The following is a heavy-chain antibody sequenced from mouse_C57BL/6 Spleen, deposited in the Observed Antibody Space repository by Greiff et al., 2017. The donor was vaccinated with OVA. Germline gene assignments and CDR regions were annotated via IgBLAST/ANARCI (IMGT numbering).Heavy chain of an antibody. Sequence: EVQRVESEGGLVQPGSSMKLSCTASGFTFSDYYMAWVRQVPEKGLEWVANINYDGSSTYYLDSLKSRFIISRDNAKNILYLQMSSLKSEDTATYYCARDRGYGSSYWTYFDVWGTGTTVTVSS. D-gene: IGHD1-1*01. V-gene: IGHV5-16*01. J-gene: IGHJ1*03. CDR2: INYDGSST. CDR3: ARDRGYGSSYWTYFDV. CDR1: GFTFSDYY.